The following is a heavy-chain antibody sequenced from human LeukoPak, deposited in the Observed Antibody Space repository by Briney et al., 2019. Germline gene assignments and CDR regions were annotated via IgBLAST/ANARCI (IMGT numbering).Heavy chain of an antibody. Sequence: SETLSLTCAVSGGSISSSNWWNWVRQPPGKGLEWIGEIFHSGRTTYNPSLKSRVSISVDKSKNQLSLKLSSVTAVDAAVYYCARLAYYYGMDVWGPGTTVTVSS. CDR3: ARLAYYYGMDV. CDR1: GGSISSSNW. CDR2: IFHSGRT. V-gene: IGHV4-4*02. J-gene: IGHJ6*02.